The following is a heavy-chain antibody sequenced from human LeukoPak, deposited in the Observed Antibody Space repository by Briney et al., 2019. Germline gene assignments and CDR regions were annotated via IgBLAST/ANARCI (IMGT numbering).Heavy chain of an antibody. Sequence: GGSLRLSCAASGFTFSNAWMSWVRQAPGKGLEWVGRIKSKTDGGTTDYAAPVKGRFTISRDDSKNTLYLQMNSLRAEDTAVYYCAKQGAGFYGGNSVDAFDIWGQGTMVTVSS. J-gene: IGHJ3*02. V-gene: IGHV3-15*01. CDR3: AKQGAGFYGGNSVDAFDI. D-gene: IGHD4-23*01. CDR1: GFTFSNAW. CDR2: IKSKTDGGTT.